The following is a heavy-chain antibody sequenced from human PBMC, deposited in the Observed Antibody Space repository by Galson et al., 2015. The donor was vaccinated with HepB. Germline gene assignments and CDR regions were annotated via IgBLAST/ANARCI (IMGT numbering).Heavy chain of an antibody. J-gene: IGHJ6*02. D-gene: IGHD5-18*01. CDR2: TSGSGGRS. CDR3: AKDMAYHYDSYGHYFYYYGLDG. V-gene: IGHV3-23*01. CDR1: GFTFSSYT. Sequence: SLRLSCAASGFTFSSYTVNWVRQAPGRGLEWVSGTSGSGGRSYYADSVKGRFTISKDSSKNTLYLQRNSLRAEDTAVYYCAKDMAYHYDSYGHYFYYYGLDGWGQGTTVTVSS.